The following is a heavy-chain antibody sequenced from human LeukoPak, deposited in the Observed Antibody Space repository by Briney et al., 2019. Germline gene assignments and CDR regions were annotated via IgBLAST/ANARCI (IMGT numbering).Heavy chain of an antibody. CDR3: ARVNGDVGATIHWFDP. V-gene: IGHV4-59*12. J-gene: IGHJ5*02. CDR1: GGSIRSYY. CDR2: IYYSGST. Sequence: SETLSLTCTVSGGSIRSYYWSWIRQPPGKGLEWIGYIYYSGSTNYNPSLKSRVTISVDTSKNQFSLKLSSVTAADTAVYYCARVNGDVGATIHWFDPWGQGTLVTVSS. D-gene: IGHD1-26*01.